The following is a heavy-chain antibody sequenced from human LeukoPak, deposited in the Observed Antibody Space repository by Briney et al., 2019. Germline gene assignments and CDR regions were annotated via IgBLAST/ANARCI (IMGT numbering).Heavy chain of an antibody. V-gene: IGHV4-61*02. CDR3: ARGHIGP. CDR1: GGSISSGTYY. D-gene: IGHD2-21*01. J-gene: IGHJ5*02. CDR2: IYTSGST. Sequence: SETLSLTCTVSGGSISSGTYYWSWIRQPAGKGLEWIGRIYTSGSTNYNPSLKSRVTISVDTSKNQFSLRLSSVTAADTAVYYCARGHIGPWGQGTLVTVSS.